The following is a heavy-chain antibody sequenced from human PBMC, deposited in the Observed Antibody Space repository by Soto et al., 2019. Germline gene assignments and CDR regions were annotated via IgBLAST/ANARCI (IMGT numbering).Heavy chain of an antibody. CDR2: ISGSGGST. D-gene: IGHD3-10*01. J-gene: IGHJ4*02. V-gene: IGHV3-23*01. CDR1: GFTFSSYA. CDR3: AKDGSYYYGSGSYLYYFDY. Sequence: EVQLLESGGGLVQPGGSLRLSCAASGFTFSSYAMSWVRQAPGKGLEWVSAISGSGGSTYYADSVKGRFTISRDNSKNTLYLQMNSLRAEDTAVYYCAKDGSYYYGSGSYLYYFDYWGQGTLVTVSS.